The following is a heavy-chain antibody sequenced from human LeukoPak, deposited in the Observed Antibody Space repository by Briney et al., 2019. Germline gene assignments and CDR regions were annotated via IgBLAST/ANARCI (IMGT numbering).Heavy chain of an antibody. CDR1: GGSFSGYY. CDR3: ARGLRDSSGSPEYYFDY. V-gene: IGHV4-34*01. CDR2: INHSGST. J-gene: IGHJ4*02. D-gene: IGHD3-22*01. Sequence: SETLSPTCAVYGGSFSGYYWSWIHQPPGKGLEWIGEINHSGSTNYNPSLKSRVTISVDTSKNQFSLKLSSVTAADTAVYYCARGLRDSSGSPEYYFDYWGQGTLVTVSS.